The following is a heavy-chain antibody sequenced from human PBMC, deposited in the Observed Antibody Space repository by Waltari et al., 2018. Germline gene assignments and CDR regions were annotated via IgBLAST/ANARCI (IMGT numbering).Heavy chain of an antibody. Sequence: QVQLVQSGAEVKKPVSSVKVSCKASGGTFSSYAISWVRQAPGQWLEWMGGIIPIFGTANYAQKFQGRVTITTDESTSTAYMELSSLRSEDTAVYYCATAVADEENYFDYWGQGTLVTVSS. CDR1: GGTFSSYA. CDR3: ATAVADEENYFDY. J-gene: IGHJ4*02. V-gene: IGHV1-69*05. CDR2: IIPIFGTA. D-gene: IGHD6-19*01.